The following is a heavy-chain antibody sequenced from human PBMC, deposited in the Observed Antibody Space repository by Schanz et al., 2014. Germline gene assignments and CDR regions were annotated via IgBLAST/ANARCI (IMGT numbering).Heavy chain of an antibody. V-gene: IGHV1-18*04. CDR3: ARDGNQPLDA. Sequence: QVQLVQSGPEVKKPGASVRLSCKASGYNFNRHDISWVRQAPGQGLEWMGWISGYNGKTIYLDNLEDRISMTTDTATSPAYMDLRNLRSADTAVYSCARDGNQPLDAWGQGTLVTVSS. D-gene: IGHD2-2*01. CDR1: GYNFNRHD. J-gene: IGHJ5*02. CDR2: ISGYNGKT.